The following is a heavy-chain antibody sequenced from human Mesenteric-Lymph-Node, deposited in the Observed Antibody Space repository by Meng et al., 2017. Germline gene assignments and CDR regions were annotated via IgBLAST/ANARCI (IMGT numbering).Heavy chain of an antibody. CDR3: ARGQRSYSGSYPEWFDP. V-gene: IGHV4-30-4*01. CDR2: IYYSGST. CDR1: GGSISSGDYY. D-gene: IGHD1-26*01. J-gene: IGHJ5*02. Sequence: GQRREWGPGWVKPSPTMSLTSTVSGGSISSGDYYWSWIRQPPGKGLEWIGCIYYSGSTYYNPSLKGRVTISVDTSKNQFSLNLSSVTAADTAVYYCARGQRSYSGSYPEWFDPWGQGTLVTVSS.